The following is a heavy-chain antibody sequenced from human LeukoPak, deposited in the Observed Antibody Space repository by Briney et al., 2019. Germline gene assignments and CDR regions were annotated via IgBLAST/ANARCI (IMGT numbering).Heavy chain of an antibody. Sequence: GGSLRLSCAASGFTFSSYSMNWVRQAPGKGLEWVSYISSSSSTIYYADSVKGRFTVSRDNSKNTLYLQMNSLRAEDTAVYYCAREDVLLWFGESRLGDYDAFDIWGQGTMVTVSS. V-gene: IGHV3-48*01. CDR3: AREDVLLWFGESRLGDYDAFDI. CDR1: GFTFSSYS. J-gene: IGHJ3*02. CDR2: ISSSSSTI. D-gene: IGHD3-10*01.